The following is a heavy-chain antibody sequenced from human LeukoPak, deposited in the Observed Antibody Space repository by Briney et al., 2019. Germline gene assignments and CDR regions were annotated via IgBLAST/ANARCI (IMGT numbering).Heavy chain of an antibody. Sequence: SETLSLTCTVSGGSISSGSYYWSWIRQPAGKGLEGIGRIYTSGSTNYNPSLKSRVTISVDTSKNQFSLKLTSVTAADTAVYYCARARRMDNFDYWGQGTLVTVSS. CDR3: ARARRMDNFDY. J-gene: IGHJ4*02. V-gene: IGHV4-61*02. CDR1: GGSISSGSYY. D-gene: IGHD3/OR15-3a*01. CDR2: IYTSGST.